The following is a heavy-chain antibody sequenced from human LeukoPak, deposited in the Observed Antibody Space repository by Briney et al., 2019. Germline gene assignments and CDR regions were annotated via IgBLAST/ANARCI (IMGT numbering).Heavy chain of an antibody. Sequence: PGGSLRLSCAASGFTFSTYAMSWVRQAPGKGLEWVSAISDSGGSTYYADSVKGRFTISRDNSKSTLYLQMNSLRAEDTALYYCVKEDYYDSSGYYPLGFWGRGTLVTVSS. CDR1: GFTFSTYA. V-gene: IGHV3-23*01. CDR3: VKEDYYDSSGYYPLGF. D-gene: IGHD3-22*01. CDR2: ISDSGGST. J-gene: IGHJ4*02.